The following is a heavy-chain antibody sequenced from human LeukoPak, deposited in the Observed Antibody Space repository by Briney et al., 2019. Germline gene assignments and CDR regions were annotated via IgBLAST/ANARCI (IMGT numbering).Heavy chain of an antibody. CDR2: INHSGST. D-gene: IGHD6-13*01. V-gene: IGHV4-34*01. J-gene: IGHJ6*03. CDR1: GGSFSGYY. CDR3: ARRAGYSSSFGYYYYYMDG. Sequence: SETLSLTCAVYGGSFSGYYWSWIRQPPGKGLEWIGEINHSGSTNYNPYLTSRVTISVDTSKSQCSLKLSSVTAADTAVYYCARRAGYSSSFGYYYYYMDGWGKGTTVSVCS.